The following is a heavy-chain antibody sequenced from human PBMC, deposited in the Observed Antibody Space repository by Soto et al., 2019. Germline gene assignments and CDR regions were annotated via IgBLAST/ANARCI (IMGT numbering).Heavy chain of an antibody. J-gene: IGHJ4*02. CDR2: IIPIFGTA. D-gene: IGHD3-22*01. CDR3: ARDLRTYYYDSSGYWP. CDR1: GGTFSSYA. V-gene: IGHV1-69*13. Sequence: GASVKVSCKASGGTFSSYAISWVRQAPGQGLEWMGGIIPIFGTANYAQKFQGRVTITADESTSTAYMELSSLRSEDTAVYYCARDLRTYYYDSSGYWPWGQGTLVTVSS.